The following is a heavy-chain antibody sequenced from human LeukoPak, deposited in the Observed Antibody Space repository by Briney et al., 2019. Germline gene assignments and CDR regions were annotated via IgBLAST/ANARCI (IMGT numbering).Heavy chain of an antibody. Sequence: ASVKVSCKASGYTFTSYGISWVRQAPRQGLEWMGWISAYNGNTNYAQKLQGRVTMTTDTSTSTAYMELRSLRSDDTAVYYCARRDRVYYYMDVWGKGTTVTVSS. CDR1: GYTFTSYG. CDR3: ARRDRVYYYMDV. CDR2: ISAYNGNT. J-gene: IGHJ6*03. V-gene: IGHV1-18*01.